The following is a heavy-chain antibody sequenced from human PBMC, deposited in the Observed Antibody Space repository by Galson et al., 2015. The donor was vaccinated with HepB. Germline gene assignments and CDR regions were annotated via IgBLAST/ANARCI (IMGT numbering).Heavy chain of an antibody. J-gene: IGHJ3*02. Sequence: SVKVSCKASGGTFSSYAINWVRQAPGQGLEWVGGIIPIFRSANYGQGVQGRVTITADESTSTAYMELGSLRSEDTAVYFCARVLERDHLYGAFDIWGQGTMVTVSS. CDR2: IIPIFRSA. D-gene: IGHD2-8*01. CDR1: GGTFSSYA. CDR3: ARVLERDHLYGAFDI. V-gene: IGHV1-69*13.